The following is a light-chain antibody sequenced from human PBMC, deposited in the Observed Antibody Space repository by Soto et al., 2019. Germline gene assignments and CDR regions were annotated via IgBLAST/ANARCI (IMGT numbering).Light chain of an antibody. CDR2: GAS. Sequence: EIVMTQSPATLSVSPGERATLSCRASQSVSSNLAWYPQKPGQAPRLLIYGASTRATGIPARFSGSGSGTEFTHTISSLQSEDFAVYYCQQYNNWPPYTFGQGTKLEIK. CDR3: QQYNNWPPYT. V-gene: IGKV3-15*01. J-gene: IGKJ2*01. CDR1: QSVSSN.